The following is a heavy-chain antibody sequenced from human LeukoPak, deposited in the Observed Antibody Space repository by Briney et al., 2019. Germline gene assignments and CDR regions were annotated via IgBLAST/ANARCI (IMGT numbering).Heavy chain of an antibody. J-gene: IGHJ3*02. CDR1: GFTFSNYW. CDR3: ARELREHGVFDI. V-gene: IGHV3-53*01. D-gene: IGHD1-26*01. CDR2: IYSDDRK. Sequence: QPGGSLRLSCAASGFTFSNYWMHWVRQAPGKGLEWVSEIYSDDRKYYAASVKGRFSISRDNSKNRVYLQMNSLRAEDTAMYYCARELREHGVFDIWGQGTMVTVSS.